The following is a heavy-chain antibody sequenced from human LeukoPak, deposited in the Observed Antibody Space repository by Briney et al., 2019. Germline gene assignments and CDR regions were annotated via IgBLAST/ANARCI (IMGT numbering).Heavy chain of an antibody. CDR1: GGSMSHYY. CDR2: IYYSGST. V-gene: IGHV4-59*08. J-gene: IGHJ4*02. CDR3: ARSGKYYDSSGYSDC. Sequence: SETLSLTCAVSGGSMSHYYWSWIRQPPGKGLEWIGYIYYSGSTNYNPSLKSRVTMSVDTSKNQFSLKLSSVTAADTAVYYCARSGKYYDSSGYSDCWGQGTLVTVSS. D-gene: IGHD3-22*01.